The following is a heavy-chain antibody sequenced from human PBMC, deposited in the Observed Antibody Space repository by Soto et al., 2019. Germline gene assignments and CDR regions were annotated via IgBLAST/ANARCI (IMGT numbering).Heavy chain of an antibody. CDR3: ARHPSDFWFDP. V-gene: IGHV4-39*01. Sequence: QLQLQESGPGLVKPSETLSLTCSVSGGSISSSSYFWGWIRQPPGKGLEWIGNIYYSGSTYYNPSLKRRVTVSVDTSKNQFSLKLSSVTAADTAVYYCARHPSDFWFDPWGQGTLVTVSS. CDR1: GGSISSSSYF. J-gene: IGHJ5*02. CDR2: IYYSGST. D-gene: IGHD2-21*02.